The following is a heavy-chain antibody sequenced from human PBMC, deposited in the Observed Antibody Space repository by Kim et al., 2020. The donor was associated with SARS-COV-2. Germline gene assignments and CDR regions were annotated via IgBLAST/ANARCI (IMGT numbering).Heavy chain of an antibody. V-gene: IGHV3-53*01. CDR3: ARGPYRDRWLQFLDY. CDR2: IYSGGST. Sequence: GGSLRLSCAASGFTVSSNYMSWVRQAPGKGLEWVSVIYSGGSTYYADSVKGRFTISRDNSKNTLYLQMNSLRAEDTAVYYCARGPYRDRWLQFLDYWGQGTLVTVSS. J-gene: IGHJ4*02. D-gene: IGHD5-12*01. CDR1: GFTVSSNY.